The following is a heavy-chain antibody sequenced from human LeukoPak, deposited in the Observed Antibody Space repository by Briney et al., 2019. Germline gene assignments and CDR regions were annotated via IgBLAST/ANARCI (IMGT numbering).Heavy chain of an antibody. D-gene: IGHD3-22*01. J-gene: IGHJ4*02. Sequence: KPSETLSLTCTVSGYSISSGYYWGWIRQPPGKGLEWIGSIYHSGSTYYNPSLKSRVTISVDTSKNQFSLKLSSVTAADTAVYYCATYYDSGHYPDYWGQRTLVTVSS. CDR3: ATYYDSGHYPDY. CDR1: GYSISSGYY. CDR2: IYHSGST. V-gene: IGHV4-38-2*02.